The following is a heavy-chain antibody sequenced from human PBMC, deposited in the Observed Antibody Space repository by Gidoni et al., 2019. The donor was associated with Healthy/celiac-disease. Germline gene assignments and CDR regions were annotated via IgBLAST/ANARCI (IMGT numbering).Heavy chain of an antibody. CDR3: AKEVYGSGPLDY. Sequence: EVQLLESGGGLVQPGGSVRLSCAASGFAFSSYAMILGRQAPGKGLEWVSAISGSGGSTYYADSVKGRFTISRDNSKNTLYLQMNSLRAEDTAVYYCAKEVYGSGPLDYWGQGTLVTVSS. CDR2: ISGSGGST. J-gene: IGHJ4*02. D-gene: IGHD3-10*01. V-gene: IGHV3-23*01. CDR1: GFAFSSYA.